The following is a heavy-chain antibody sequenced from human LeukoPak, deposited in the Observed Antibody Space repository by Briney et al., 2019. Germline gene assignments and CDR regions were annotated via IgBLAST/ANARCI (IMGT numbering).Heavy chain of an antibody. CDR2: ISYDGSNK. CDR3: AKDRHDYGSGSYYSGDDY. CDR1: GFTFSTYG. Sequence: GRSLRLSCAASGFTFSTYGMHWVRQAPGRGLEWVAVISYDGSNKYYADSVKGRFTISRDNSKNTLYLQMNSLRTEDTAVYYCAKDRHDYGSGSYYSGDDYWGQGTLATVSS. D-gene: IGHD3-10*01. V-gene: IGHV3-30*18. J-gene: IGHJ4*02.